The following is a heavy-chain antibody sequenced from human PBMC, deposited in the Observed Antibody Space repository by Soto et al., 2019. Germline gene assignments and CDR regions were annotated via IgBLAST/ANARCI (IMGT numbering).Heavy chain of an antibody. CDR1: GFTFSSYA. V-gene: IGHV3-23*01. CDR3: AEVYESNGFYYFDS. J-gene: IGHJ4*02. CDR2: ISVSGGST. D-gene: IGHD2-8*01. Sequence: GGSLRLSCAASGFTFSSYAMSWVRQAPGKGLEWVSSISVSGGSTYYADSVKGRFTITRDKSKNTLYLQMNSLRAEDTAVYYCAEVYESNGFYYFDSWGQGTLVTVSS.